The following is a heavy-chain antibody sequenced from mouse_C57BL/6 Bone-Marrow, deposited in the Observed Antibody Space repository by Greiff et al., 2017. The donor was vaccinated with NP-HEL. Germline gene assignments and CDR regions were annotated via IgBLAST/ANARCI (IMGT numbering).Heavy chain of an antibody. D-gene: IGHD2-1*01. CDR1: GYTFTSYG. Sequence: QVQLQQSGAELARPGASVKLSCKASGYTFTSYGISWVKQRTGQGLEWIGEIYPRSGNTYYNEKFKGKATLTADKSSSKAYMELRSLTSEDSAGYFCARRGNYGHWYFDVWGTGTTVTVSS. V-gene: IGHV1-81*01. CDR3: ARRGNYGHWYFDV. CDR2: IYPRSGNT. J-gene: IGHJ1*03.